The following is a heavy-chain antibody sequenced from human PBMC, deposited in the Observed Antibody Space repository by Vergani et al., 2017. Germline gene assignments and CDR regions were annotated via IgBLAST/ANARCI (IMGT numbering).Heavy chain of an antibody. D-gene: IGHD4-11*01. CDR3: AKRDYTGWFDP. Sequence: EVQLLESGGGLVQPGGSLRLSCAASGFTFSSYAMSWVRQAPGKGLEWVSVIYSGGSSTYYADSVKGRFTISRDNSKNTLYLQMNSLRAEDTAVYYCAKRDYTGWFDPWGQGTLVTVSS. CDR1: GFTFSSYA. V-gene: IGHV3-23*03. J-gene: IGHJ5*02. CDR2: IYSGGSST.